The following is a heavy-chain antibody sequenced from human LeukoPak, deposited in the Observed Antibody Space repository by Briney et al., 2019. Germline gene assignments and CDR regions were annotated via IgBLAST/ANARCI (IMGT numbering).Heavy chain of an antibody. D-gene: IGHD3-22*01. CDR3: ARVGGDDSSGYYYVV. V-gene: IGHV3-74*01. CDR1: GFTFSSYL. CDR2: INSDGSST. Sequence: GGSLRLSCAPSGFTFSSYLMHWVRQAPGEGLVWVSRINSDGSSTSYADSAKGRFTISRDNAKNTLYLQMNSLRAEDTAVYYCARVGGDDSSGYYYVVWGQGTLVTVSS. J-gene: IGHJ4*02.